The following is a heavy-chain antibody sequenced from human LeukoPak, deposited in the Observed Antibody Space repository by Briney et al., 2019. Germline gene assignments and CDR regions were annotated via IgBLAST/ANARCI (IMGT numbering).Heavy chain of an antibody. D-gene: IGHD3-22*01. Sequence: GGSLRLSCAASGFTFDDYAMHWVRQAPGKGLEWVSGISRNSGSIGYADSVKGRFTISRDNAKNSLYLQMNSLRAEDMALYYCAKGIYYDSSGYLDYWGQGTLVTVSS. CDR1: GFTFDDYA. V-gene: IGHV3-9*03. CDR2: ISRNSGSI. CDR3: AKGIYYDSSGYLDY. J-gene: IGHJ4*02.